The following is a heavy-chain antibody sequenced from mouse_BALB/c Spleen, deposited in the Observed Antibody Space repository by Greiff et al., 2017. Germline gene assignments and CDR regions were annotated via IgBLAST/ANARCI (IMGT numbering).Heavy chain of an antibody. CDR2: ISSGSSTI. J-gene: IGHJ4*01. V-gene: IGHV5-17*02. CDR3: AREVLHYYAMDY. D-gene: IGHD2-14*01. Sequence: VQLQQSGGGLVQPGGSRKLSCAASGFTFSSFGMHWVRQAPEKGLEWVAYISSGSSTIYYADTVKGRFTISRDNPKNTLFLQMTSLRSEDTAMYYCAREVLHYYAMDYWGQGTSVTVSS. CDR1: GFTFSSFG.